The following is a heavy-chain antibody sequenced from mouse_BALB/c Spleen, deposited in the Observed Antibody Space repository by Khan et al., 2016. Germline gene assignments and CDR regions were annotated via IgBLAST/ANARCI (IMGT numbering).Heavy chain of an antibody. V-gene: IGHV6-6*02. Sequence: VKLEESGGGLVQPGGSMKLSCEASGFTFSSNWMSWVRQSPEKGLEWVAEIRLKSDNYATHYAESVKGKFTISRDDSKSRLYLQMNSLRGEDTGIYYCTKDSWFAYWGQGTLVTVSA. CDR3: TKDSWFAY. CDR2: IRLKSDNYAT. J-gene: IGHJ3*01. CDR1: GFTFSSNW.